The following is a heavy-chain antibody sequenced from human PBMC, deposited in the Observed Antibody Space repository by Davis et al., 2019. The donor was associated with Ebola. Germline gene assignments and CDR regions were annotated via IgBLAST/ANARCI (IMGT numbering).Heavy chain of an antibody. CDR3: ANVPQLVPDWYFDL. D-gene: IGHD6-6*01. CDR1: GFTFSSYA. J-gene: IGHJ2*01. CDR2: ISGSGGST. Sequence: GESLKISCAASGFTFSSYAMSWVRQAPGKGLEWVSAISGSGGSTYYADSVKGRFTISRDNSKNTLYLQMNSLRAEDTAVYYCANVPQLVPDWYFDLWGRGTLVTVSS. V-gene: IGHV3-23*01.